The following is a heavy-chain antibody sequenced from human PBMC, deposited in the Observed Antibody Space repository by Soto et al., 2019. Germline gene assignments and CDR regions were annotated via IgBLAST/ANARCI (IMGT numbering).Heavy chain of an antibody. Sequence: SETLSLTCAVYGGSFIGYYWTWIRQPPGTGLGWIGEINHSGSTNYNPSLKSRVTISVDTSKNQFSLKLTSVTAADTAVYYCARDKITGLFDYWGQGTLVTVSS. CDR1: GGSFIGYY. CDR3: ARDKITGLFDY. J-gene: IGHJ4*02. D-gene: IGHD2-8*02. V-gene: IGHV4-34*01. CDR2: INHSGST.